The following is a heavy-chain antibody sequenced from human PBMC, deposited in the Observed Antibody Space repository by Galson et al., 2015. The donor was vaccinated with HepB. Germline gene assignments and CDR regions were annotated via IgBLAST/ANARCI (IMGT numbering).Heavy chain of an antibody. Sequence: SVKVSCKASGYTFTSYDINWVRQATGQGLEWMGWMNPNSGNTGYAQKFQGRVTMTRNTSISTAYMELSSLRSEDTAVYYCARGTYYYDSSGYYSRYYYYYYYTDVWGKGTTVTVSS. CDR1: GYTFTSYD. D-gene: IGHD3-22*01. CDR2: MNPNSGNT. V-gene: IGHV1-8*01. CDR3: ARGTYYYDSSGYYSRYYYYYYYTDV. J-gene: IGHJ6*03.